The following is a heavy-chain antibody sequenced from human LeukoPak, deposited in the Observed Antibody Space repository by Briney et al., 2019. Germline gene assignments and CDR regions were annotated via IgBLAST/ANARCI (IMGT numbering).Heavy chain of an antibody. D-gene: IGHD3-10*01. CDR2: TYSSGTT. J-gene: IGHJ4*02. Sequence: PSETLSLTCSVSGGSITNYFCSWIRQSPGRGLEWIGYTYSSGTTNHSPSLRGRVTISMDTSKSQFSLKLSSVTAEDTAVYYCATLFGFSGYIDYWGQGILVTVSS. V-gene: IGHV4-59*01. CDR3: ATLFGFSGYIDY. CDR1: GGSITNYF.